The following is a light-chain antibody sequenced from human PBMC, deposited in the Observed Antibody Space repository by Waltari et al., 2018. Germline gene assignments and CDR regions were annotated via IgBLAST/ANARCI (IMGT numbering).Light chain of an antibody. V-gene: IGLV4-69*01. J-gene: IGLJ3*02. CDR2: VNSDGSH. Sequence: QLVLTQSPSASAPLGASVKLTCTLSSGHTNNIIAWHPQHPKKGPRYLMKVNSDGSHNKGDKIPERFSGSSSGAGRYLTISSLQSEDEADYYCQTGGHGTWVFGGGTKLTDL. CDR1: SGHTNNI. CDR3: QTGGHGTWV.